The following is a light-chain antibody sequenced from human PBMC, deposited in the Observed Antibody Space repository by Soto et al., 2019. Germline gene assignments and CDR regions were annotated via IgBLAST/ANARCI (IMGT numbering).Light chain of an antibody. V-gene: IGKV3-11*01. CDR1: QSVRSY. CDR3: QQRSNWPPVT. Sequence: EIVLTQSPATLSLSPGERATLSCRASQSVRSYLAWYQQKPGQAPRLLIYDASNRATGIPARFSGSGSGTDFTLTISSLETEDFAIYYCQQRSNWPPVTFGGGTKVEIK. CDR2: DAS. J-gene: IGKJ4*01.